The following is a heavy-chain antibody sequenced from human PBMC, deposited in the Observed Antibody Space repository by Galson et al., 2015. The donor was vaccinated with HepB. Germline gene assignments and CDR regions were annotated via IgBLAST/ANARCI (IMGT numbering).Heavy chain of an antibody. D-gene: IGHD6-13*01. CDR3: AKDRSSSWYWFDY. CDR2: IRYDGSNK. V-gene: IGHV3-30*02. CDR1: GFTFSSYG. J-gene: IGHJ4*02. Sequence: SLRLSCAASGFTFSSYGMHWVRQAPGKGLEWVAFIRYDGSNKYYADSVKGRFTISRDNSKNTLYLQMNSLRAEDTAVYYCAKDRSSSWYWFDYWGQGTLVTVSS.